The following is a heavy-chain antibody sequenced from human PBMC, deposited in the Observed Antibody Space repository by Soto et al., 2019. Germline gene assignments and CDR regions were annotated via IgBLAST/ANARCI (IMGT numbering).Heavy chain of an antibody. CDR2: TYYRSKWYN. Sequence: KQSQTLSLTCAISGDSVSSNSAAWNWIRQSPSRGLEWLGRTYYRSKWYNDYAVSVKSRITINPDTSKNQFSLQLNSVTPEDTAVYYCARDLDIVVVPAAVYFDYWGQGTLVTVSS. CDR3: ARDLDIVVVPAAVYFDY. V-gene: IGHV6-1*01. CDR1: GDSVSSNSAA. J-gene: IGHJ4*02. D-gene: IGHD2-2*01.